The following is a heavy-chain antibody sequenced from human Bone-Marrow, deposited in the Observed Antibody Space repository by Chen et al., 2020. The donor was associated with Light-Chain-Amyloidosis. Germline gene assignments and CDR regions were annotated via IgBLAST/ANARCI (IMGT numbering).Heavy chain of an antibody. CDR2: IMGGGVIR. V-gene: IGHV3-23*04. CDR3: AKDISYDDILPGYPADAFDI. D-gene: IGHD3-9*01. CDR1: GFAFSSYA. Sequence: EVQLVESGGGLLQRGGSLRLSCAASGFAFSSYAMSWVRQAPGKGLEWVSTIMGGGVIRFCGASVGGPFTISAVNSKNQLLLKMISWRAEDTAVYYCAKDISYDDILPGYPADAFDIWGQGTMVTVSS. J-gene: IGHJ3*02.